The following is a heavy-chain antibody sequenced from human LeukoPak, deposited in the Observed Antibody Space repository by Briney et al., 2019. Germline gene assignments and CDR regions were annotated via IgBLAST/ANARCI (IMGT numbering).Heavy chain of an antibody. V-gene: IGHV3-74*01. Sequence: GGSLRLSCAASGFSFSFYWMHWVRQAPGKGPVWVSRIKTDGSIADYADSVKGRFTISRDNAKNTLYLQMNSLKPEDTAVYYCARVAEAAAFDSWGQGTLVTVSS. CDR2: IKTDGSIA. J-gene: IGHJ4*02. CDR1: GFSFSFYW. CDR3: ARVAEAAAFDS. D-gene: IGHD6-13*01.